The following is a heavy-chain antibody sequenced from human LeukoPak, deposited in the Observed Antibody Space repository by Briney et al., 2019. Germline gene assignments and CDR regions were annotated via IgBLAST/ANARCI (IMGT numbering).Heavy chain of an antibody. CDR1: GFTFSSYA. J-gene: IGHJ6*02. V-gene: IGHV3-23*01. CDR2: ISGSGGST. CDR3: AKGYSFGYYYYGMDV. Sequence: PGGSLRLSCAASGFTFSSYAMSWVRQAPGKGLEWVSTISGSGGSTYYADSVKGRFTISRDNSKNTVYLQMKSLSAEATAVYYSAKGYSFGYYYYGMDVWGQGTTVTVSS. D-gene: IGHD5-18*01.